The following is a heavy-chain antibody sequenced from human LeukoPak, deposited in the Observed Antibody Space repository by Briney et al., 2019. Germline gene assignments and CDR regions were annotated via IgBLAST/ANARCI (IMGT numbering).Heavy chain of an antibody. V-gene: IGHV1-18*01. J-gene: IGHJ3*02. CDR1: GYTFTSYG. CDR3: ARDHDYGDYVSASDI. CDR2: ISAYNGNT. Sequence: RASVKVSCKASGYTFTSYGISWVRQAPGQGLEWMGWISAYNGNTNYAQKLQGRVTMTTDTSTSTAYMELRSLRSDDTAVYYCARDHDYGDYVSASDIWGQGTMVTVSS. D-gene: IGHD4-17*01.